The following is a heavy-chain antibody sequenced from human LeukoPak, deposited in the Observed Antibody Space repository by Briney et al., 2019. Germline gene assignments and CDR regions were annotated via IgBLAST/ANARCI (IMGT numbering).Heavy chain of an antibody. Sequence: ASVKVSCKASGYTFTRYYMHWVRRAPGQGLEWMGIINPSGGSTSYVQKFQGRVTMTRDTSTSTVYMELSSLRSEDTAVYYCASGASIAAREDYFDYWGQGTLVTVSS. J-gene: IGHJ4*02. V-gene: IGHV1-46*01. D-gene: IGHD6-6*01. CDR1: GYTFTRYY. CDR3: ASGASIAAREDYFDY. CDR2: INPSGGST.